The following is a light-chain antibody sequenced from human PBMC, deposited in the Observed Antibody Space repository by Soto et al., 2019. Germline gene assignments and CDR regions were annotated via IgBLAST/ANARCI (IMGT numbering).Light chain of an antibody. CDR1: QSVRSN. V-gene: IGKV3-15*01. J-gene: IGKJ1*01. CDR2: GAS. Sequence: DIVMTQSPATLSVSPGERATLSCRASQSVRSNLAWYQQKPGQAPRLLIYGASTRATGIPARFSGSGSGTEFTVTISSLQSEDFAVYYCQQYNNWPETFGQGTKVDIK. CDR3: QQYNNWPET.